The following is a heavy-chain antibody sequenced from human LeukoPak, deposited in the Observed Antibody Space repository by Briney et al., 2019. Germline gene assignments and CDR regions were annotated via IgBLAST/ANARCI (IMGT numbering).Heavy chain of an antibody. CDR3: AKDATVTTTGNAFDI. CDR2: TSGSGGST. Sequence: GGSLRLSCAASGFTFNNYAMSWVRQAPGKGLDWVSATSGSGGSTYYADSVKGRFTISRDNSKNTLYLQMNSLRAEDTAIYYCAKDATVTTTGNAFDIWGQGTMVTVSS. CDR1: GFTFNNYA. D-gene: IGHD4-17*01. V-gene: IGHV3-23*01. J-gene: IGHJ3*02.